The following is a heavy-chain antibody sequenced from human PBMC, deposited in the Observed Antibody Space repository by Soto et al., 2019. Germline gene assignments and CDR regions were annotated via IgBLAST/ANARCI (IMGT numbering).Heavy chain of an antibody. D-gene: IGHD6-19*01. Sequence: EVQLVESGGGLVQPGRSLRLSCAASGFTFDDYAMHWVRQAPGKGLEWVSGISWNSGSIGYADSVKGRFTISRDNAKKSLYLQMNRLRAEDTALYYCAKDGGLVLSFCFDCWGQGTLVTVSS. J-gene: IGHJ4*02. CDR2: ISWNSGSI. CDR1: GFTFDDYA. CDR3: AKDGGLVLSFCFDC. V-gene: IGHV3-9*01.